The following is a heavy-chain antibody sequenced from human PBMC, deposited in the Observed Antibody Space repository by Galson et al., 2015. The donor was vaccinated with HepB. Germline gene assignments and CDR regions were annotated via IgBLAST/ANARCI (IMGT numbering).Heavy chain of an antibody. CDR2: ISSSGGST. D-gene: IGHD2-21*01. V-gene: IGHV3-23*01. J-gene: IGHJ6*02. CDR1: GFTFSSYA. Sequence: SLRLSCAASGFTFSSYAMTWVRQAPGKGPEWVSVISSSGGSTYYAESVKGRVTISRYNSKNTLYLQMNSQRTKDTAISYCAAYCTPASCPCLSYAMDVWVQLTTVTASS. CDR3: AAYCTPASCPCLSYAMDV.